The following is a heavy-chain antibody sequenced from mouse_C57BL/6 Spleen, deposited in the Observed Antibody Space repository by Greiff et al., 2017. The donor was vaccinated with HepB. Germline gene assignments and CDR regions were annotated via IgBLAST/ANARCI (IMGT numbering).Heavy chain of an antibody. CDR2: IDPANGNT. Sequence: EVKLMESVAELVRPGASVKLSCTASGFNIKNTYMHWVKQRPEQGLEWIGRIDPANGNTKYAPKFQGKATITADTSSNTAYLQLSSLTSEDTAIYYCARSRDVGWYFDVWGTGTTVTVSS. CDR1: GFNIKNTY. V-gene: IGHV14-3*01. CDR3: ARSRDVGWYFDV. D-gene: IGHD3-1*01. J-gene: IGHJ1*03.